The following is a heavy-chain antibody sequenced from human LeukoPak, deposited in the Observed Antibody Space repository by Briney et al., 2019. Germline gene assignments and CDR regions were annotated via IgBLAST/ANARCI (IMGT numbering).Heavy chain of an antibody. CDR1: GGSISSGDYY. D-gene: IGHD6-19*01. Sequence: SQTLSPTSTVSGGSISSGDYYWSWIRQPPGKGLEWIGYIYYSGSTYYNPSLKSRVTISVDTSKNQFSLKLSSVTAADTAVYYCAREGRIAVAGLFDYWGQGTLVTVSS. J-gene: IGHJ4*02. CDR3: AREGRIAVAGLFDY. CDR2: IYYSGST. V-gene: IGHV4-30-4*08.